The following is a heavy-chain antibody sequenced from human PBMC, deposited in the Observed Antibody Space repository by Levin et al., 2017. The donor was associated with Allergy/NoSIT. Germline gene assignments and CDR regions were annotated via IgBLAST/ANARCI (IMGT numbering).Heavy chain of an antibody. J-gene: IGHJ2*01. V-gene: IGHV3-13*04. CDR2: IGTAGDT. D-gene: IGHD4-23*01. CDR1: GFTFSSYD. Sequence: PGGSLRLSCAASGFTFSSYDMHWVRQATGKGLEWVSAIGTAGDTYYPGSVKGRFTISRENAKNSLYLQMNSLRAGDTAVYYCARKAEEPGNPGYFDLWGRGTLVTVSS. CDR3: ARKAEEPGNPGYFDL.